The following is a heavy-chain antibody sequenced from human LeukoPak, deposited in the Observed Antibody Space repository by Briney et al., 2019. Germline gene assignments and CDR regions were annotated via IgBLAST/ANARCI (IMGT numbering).Heavy chain of an antibody. D-gene: IGHD3-10*01. CDR3: ARDGIWFGELLSYMDV. CDR1: GYTFTGYY. V-gene: IGHV1-2*02. CDR2: INPNSGGT. J-gene: IGHJ4*02. Sequence: ASVKVSCKASGYTFTGYYMHWVRQAPGQGLEGMGWINPNSGGTNYAQKFQGRVTMTRDTSISTAYMELSRLRSDDTAVYYCARDGIWFGELLSYMDVWGQGTLVTVSS.